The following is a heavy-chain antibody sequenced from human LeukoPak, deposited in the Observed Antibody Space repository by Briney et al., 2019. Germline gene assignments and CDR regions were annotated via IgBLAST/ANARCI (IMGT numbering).Heavy chain of an antibody. V-gene: IGHV4-59*01. CDR1: GDSISIYY. Sequence: SETLSLTCTVSGDSISIYYWSWIRQPPGTGLEWIGYIHYSGNTNYNPSLKSRVSISVDTSNNQFSLKLSSVTAADTAVYYCARPGWVGATGAFHIWGQGTLFTVSS. J-gene: IGHJ3*02. D-gene: IGHD1-26*01. CDR2: IHYSGNT. CDR3: ARPGWVGATGAFHI.